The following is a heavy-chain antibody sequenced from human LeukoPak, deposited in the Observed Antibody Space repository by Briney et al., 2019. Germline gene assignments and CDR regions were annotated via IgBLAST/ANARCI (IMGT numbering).Heavy chain of an antibody. CDR2: IYYSGST. Sequence: SETLSLTCTVSGGSISSYYWSWIRQPPGKGLEWIGYIYYSGSTNYNPSLKSRVTISVDTSKNQFSLKLSSVTAADTAVYYCARDYSVVVTAAVSRKLYWYFDLWGRGTLVTVSS. D-gene: IGHD2-21*02. CDR1: GGSISSYY. J-gene: IGHJ2*01. CDR3: ARDYSVVVTAAVSRKLYWYFDL. V-gene: IGHV4-59*01.